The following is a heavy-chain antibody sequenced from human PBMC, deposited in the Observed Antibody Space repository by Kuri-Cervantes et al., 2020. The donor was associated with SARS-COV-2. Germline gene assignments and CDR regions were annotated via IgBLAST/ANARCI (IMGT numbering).Heavy chain of an antibody. CDR3: ARDRVGVHDS. CDR2: ISGSGGST. CDR1: GFTFSSYA. Sequence: GGSLRLSCAASGFTFSSYAMSWVRQAPGKGLEWVSAISGSGGSTYYADSAKGRFTISRDNSKNTLYLQMNSLRAEDTAMYYCARDRVGVHDSWGQGTLVTVSS. D-gene: IGHD2-21*01. V-gene: IGHV3-23*01. J-gene: IGHJ4*02.